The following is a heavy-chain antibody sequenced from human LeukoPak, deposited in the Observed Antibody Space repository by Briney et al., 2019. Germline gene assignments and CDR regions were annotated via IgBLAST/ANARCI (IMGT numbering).Heavy chain of an antibody. V-gene: IGHV4-38-2*02. D-gene: IGHD3-22*01. Sequence: SETLSLTCTVSGYSISSGYYWGWIRQPPGKGLEWTGSIYYSGSTYYNPSLKSRVTISVDTSKNQFSLKLSSVTAADTAVYYCASQSTYYDSSGYYFDYWGQGTLVTVSS. CDR2: IYYSGST. CDR1: GYSISSGYY. J-gene: IGHJ4*02. CDR3: ASQSTYYDSSGYYFDY.